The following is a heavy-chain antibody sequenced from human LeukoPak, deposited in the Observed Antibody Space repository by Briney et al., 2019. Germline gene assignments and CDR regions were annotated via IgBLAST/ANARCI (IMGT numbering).Heavy chain of an antibody. CDR1: GFTFSSYW. CDR3: ARGGKQQLVSGYFDY. CDR2: IKQDGSEK. V-gene: IGHV3-7*01. D-gene: IGHD6-13*01. Sequence: GGSLRLSCAASGFTFSSYWMSWVRQAPGKGLEWVANIKQDGSEKYYVDSVKGRFTTSRDNAKNSLYLQMNSLRAEDTAVYYCARGGKQQLVSGYFDYWGQGTLVTVSS. J-gene: IGHJ4*02.